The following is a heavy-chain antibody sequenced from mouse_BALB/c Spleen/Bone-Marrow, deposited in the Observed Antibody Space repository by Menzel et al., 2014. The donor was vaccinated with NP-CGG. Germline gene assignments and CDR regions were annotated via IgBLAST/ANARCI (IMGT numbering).Heavy chain of an antibody. D-gene: IGHD1-1*01. CDR2: INPYNGGT. CDR3: ARDYYGFSYGFAY. J-gene: IGHJ3*01. V-gene: IGHV1-18*01. CDR1: GYSFTGYT. Sequence: EVQGVESGPELVKPGASMKISCKASGYSFTGYTMNWVKQSHGKNLEWIGLINPYNGGTNYNQKFKGKATLTVDKSSSTAYMELLSLTSEDPAVYYCARDYYGFSYGFAYWGQGTLVTVSA.